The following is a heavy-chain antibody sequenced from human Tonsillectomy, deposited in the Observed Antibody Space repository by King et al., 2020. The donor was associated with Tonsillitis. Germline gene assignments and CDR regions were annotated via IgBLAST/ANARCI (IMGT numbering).Heavy chain of an antibody. J-gene: IGHJ4*02. CDR2: IDWDDDK. D-gene: IGHD1-1*01. V-gene: IGHV2-70*04. CDR3: ARTLGTYGARDRFDY. CDR1: GFSLSTSGMC. Sequence: TLKESGPALVKATQTLTLTCTFSGFSLSTSGMCVSWIRQPPGKALEWLARIDWDDDKLYSTSMKNRLTIYKDTSKNQVVLRMTNGDPVDTATYYCARTLGTYGARDRFDYWGQGTLVTVSS.